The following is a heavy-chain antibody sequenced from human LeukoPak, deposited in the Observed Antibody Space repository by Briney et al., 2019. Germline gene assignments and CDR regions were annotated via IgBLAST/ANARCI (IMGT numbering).Heavy chain of an antibody. CDR2: TYHSDYT. CDR1: GDSITSSHW. D-gene: IGHD5/OR15-5a*01. Sequence: SGTLSLTCTVSGDSITSSHWWSWIRPSPGKGLEWIGNTYHSDYTNYNPSLKGRATISGEKTKNQVSLKVISVTAADTAMYYCARDSKSTADAFDIWGQGTMVTVSS. J-gene: IGHJ3*02. V-gene: IGHV4-4*02. CDR3: ARDSKSTADAFDI.